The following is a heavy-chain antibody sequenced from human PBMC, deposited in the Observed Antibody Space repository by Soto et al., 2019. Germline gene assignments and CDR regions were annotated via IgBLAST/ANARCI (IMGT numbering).Heavy chain of an antibody. Sequence: QVQLVESGGGVVQPGRSLRLSCAASGFTFSSYGMHWGRQAPGKGLEWVAVIWYDGSNTYYADYVKGRFTISRDNSKNTLYLQMNSLRDGETAVYYCARGLSYYYDRSGYHHYYYYGMDGWGQGTKVTVSS. CDR1: GFTFSSYG. CDR3: ARGLSYYYDRSGYHHYYYYGMDG. V-gene: IGHV3-33*01. J-gene: IGHJ6*02. D-gene: IGHD3-22*01. CDR2: IWYDGSNT.